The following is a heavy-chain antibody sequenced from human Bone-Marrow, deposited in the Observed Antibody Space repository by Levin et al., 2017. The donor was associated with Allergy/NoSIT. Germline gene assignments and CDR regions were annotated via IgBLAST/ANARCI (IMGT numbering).Heavy chain of an antibody. Sequence: EASVKVSCKASGYTFTSYDIHWVRQATGQGLEWMGWMNPKSGDTRSTQKFQGRVSMTRDSSKNTAYMELTSLRSEDTAIYYCVRYADPIAPLDPWGQGTLVTVSS. CDR2: MNPKSGDT. CDR1: GYTFTSYD. CDR3: VRYADPIAPLDP. J-gene: IGHJ5*02. D-gene: IGHD6-13*01. V-gene: IGHV1-8*01.